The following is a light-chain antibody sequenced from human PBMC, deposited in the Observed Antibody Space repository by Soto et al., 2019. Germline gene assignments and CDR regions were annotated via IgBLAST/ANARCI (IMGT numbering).Light chain of an antibody. J-gene: IGKJ4*01. CDR1: RSGSSY. Sequence: EIVMTPCLTSWSVSLGERTTLSFRATRSGSSYLAWYHQKPGQAPRLLIYGASNRATGIPARFSGSGSGTDFTLTITSLEPEDFAVYYCQHRCNWLAVGGGAKVDNK. CDR2: GAS. CDR3: QHRCNWLA. V-gene: IGKV3-11*01.